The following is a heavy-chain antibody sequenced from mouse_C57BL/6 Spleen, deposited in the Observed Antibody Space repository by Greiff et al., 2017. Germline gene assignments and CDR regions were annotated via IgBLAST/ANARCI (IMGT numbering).Heavy chain of an antibody. J-gene: IGHJ4*01. Sequence: VHVQQSGTVLVKPGASVKMSCKTSGYTFTSYWMHWVKQRPGQGLEWIGTIYPGNSDTSYNQKFKGKAKLTADTSASTAYMELSSLTNEDSAVYYCARSDYGSAMDYWGQGTTLTVSS. D-gene: IGHD1-1*01. CDR2: IYPGNSDT. V-gene: IGHV1-5*01. CDR1: GYTFTSYW. CDR3: ARSDYGSAMDY.